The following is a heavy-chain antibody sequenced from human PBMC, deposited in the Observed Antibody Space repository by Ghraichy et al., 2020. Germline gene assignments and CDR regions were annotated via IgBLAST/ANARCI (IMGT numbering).Heavy chain of an antibody. CDR1: GIIFNNAW. CDR2: IKSKTDGGTT. Sequence: SCAASGIIFNNAWMNWVRQAPGKGLEWVGRIKSKTDGGTTDYAAPVKGRFTISRDDSKNTLYLHMDSLKTEDTAVYYCSADYVGRYFAWLVVDYWGQGTLVTVSS. J-gene: IGHJ4*02. D-gene: IGHD3-9*01. CDR3: SADYVGRYFAWLVVDY. V-gene: IGHV3-15*01.